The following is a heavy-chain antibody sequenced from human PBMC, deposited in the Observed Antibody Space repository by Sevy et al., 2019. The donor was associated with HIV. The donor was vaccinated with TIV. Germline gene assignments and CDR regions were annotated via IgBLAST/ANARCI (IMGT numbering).Heavy chain of an antibody. V-gene: IGHV1-8*01. J-gene: IGHJ4*02. Sequence: ASVKVSCKASGYTFTSYDINWVRQATGQGLEWMGWMNPNSGNTCYAHKFQGRVTMTRNTAISTAYMELSRLRSEETAVYYCARGQGSYSSGYWIDDWGKGTLVTVPS. D-gene: IGHD3-22*01. CDR1: GYTFTSYD. CDR2: MNPNSGNT. CDR3: ARGQGSYSSGYWIDD.